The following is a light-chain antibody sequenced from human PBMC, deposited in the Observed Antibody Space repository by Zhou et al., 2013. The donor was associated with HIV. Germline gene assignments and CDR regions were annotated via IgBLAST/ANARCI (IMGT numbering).Light chain of an antibody. Sequence: EIVLTQSPATLSLSPGEGATLSCRASQSVGSYLAWFQQKPGQAPRPLIYTASNRATGIPARFRGSGSGTDFTLTISSLEPEDFAVYYCHQRNNWPWTFGQGTKVEIK. CDR3: HQRNNWPWT. V-gene: IGKV3-11*01. CDR1: QSVGSY. J-gene: IGKJ1*01. CDR2: TAS.